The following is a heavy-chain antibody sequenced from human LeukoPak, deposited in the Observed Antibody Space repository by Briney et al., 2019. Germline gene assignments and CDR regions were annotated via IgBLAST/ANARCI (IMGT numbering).Heavy chain of an antibody. CDR2: IIPIFGTA. D-gene: IGHD4-17*01. J-gene: IGHJ4*02. Sequence: SVMVSCKASGGTFSSYAISWVRQAPGQGLEWMGGIIPIFGTANYAQKFQGRVTITADESTSTAYMELSSLRSEDTAVYYCARVLITLLGTVTVYFDYWGQGTLVTVSS. CDR3: ARVLITLLGTVTVYFDY. V-gene: IGHV1-69*01. CDR1: GGTFSSYA.